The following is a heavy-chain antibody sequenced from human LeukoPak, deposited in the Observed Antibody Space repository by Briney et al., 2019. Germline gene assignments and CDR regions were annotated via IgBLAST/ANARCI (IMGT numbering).Heavy chain of an antibody. CDR1: GFTFSDYP. J-gene: IGHJ1*01. CDR3: AKETKVGSTTVAYFQD. Sequence: GGSLRLSCTVGGFTFSDYPMAWVRQAPGKGLEWVSLISGSGDKTYFADSVEGRFTISRHNSKNTLHLQMNSLRAEDTAIYYCAKETKVGSTTVAYFQDWGQGTLVTVS. CDR2: ISGSGDKT. V-gene: IGHV3-23*01. D-gene: IGHD1-26*01.